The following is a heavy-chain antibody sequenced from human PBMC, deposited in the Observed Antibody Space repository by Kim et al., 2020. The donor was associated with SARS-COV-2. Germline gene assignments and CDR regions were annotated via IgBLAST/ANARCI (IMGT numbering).Heavy chain of an antibody. CDR1: GYTFTSYY. J-gene: IGHJ4*02. CDR2: INPSGGST. CDR3: ARGLFGPAGGLRFLEWFEYYFDY. Sequence: ASVKVSCKASGYTFTSYYMHWVRQAPGQGLEWMGIINPSGGSTSYAQKFQGRVTMTRDTSTSTVYMELSSLRSEDTAVYYCARGLFGPAGGLRFLEWFEYYFDYWGQGTLVTVSS. D-gene: IGHD3-3*01. V-gene: IGHV1-46*01.